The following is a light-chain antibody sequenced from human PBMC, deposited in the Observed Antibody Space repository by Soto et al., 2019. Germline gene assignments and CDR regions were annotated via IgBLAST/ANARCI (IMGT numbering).Light chain of an antibody. CDR1: SSDIGVYKF. CDR3: SSYTSIGTRI. J-gene: IGLJ2*01. V-gene: IGLV2-14*01. Sequence: QSALTQPASVSGSPGQSITISCTGTSSDIGVYKFVSWFQQYPGKAPKLILYEVNNRPSGVSNRFSGSKSGNTASLIISGLQAEDEADYHCSSYTSIGTRIFGGGTKVTVL. CDR2: EVN.